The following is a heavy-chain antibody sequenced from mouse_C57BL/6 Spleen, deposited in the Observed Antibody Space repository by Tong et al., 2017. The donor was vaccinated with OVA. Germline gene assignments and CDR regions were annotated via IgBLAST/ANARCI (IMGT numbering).Heavy chain of an antibody. CDR1: GFSLTSYG. D-gene: IGHD2-1*01. V-gene: IGHV10-3*01. CDR2: IRSKSSNYVT. Sequence: EVQLQESGPGLVAPSQSLSITCTVSGFSLTSYGVDWVRQPPGKGLEWVARIRSKSSNYVTYYADSVKDRFTISRDDSQSMLYLQMNNLKTEDTAMYYCVRPGNGHYAMDYWGQGTSVTVSS. J-gene: IGHJ4*01. CDR3: VRPGNGHYAMDY.